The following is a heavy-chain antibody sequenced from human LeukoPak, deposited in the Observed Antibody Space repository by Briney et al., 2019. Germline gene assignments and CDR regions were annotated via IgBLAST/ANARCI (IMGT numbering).Heavy chain of an antibody. V-gene: IGHV3-53*01. D-gene: IGHD3-10*01. CDR1: GFTVSSNY. CDR2: IYSGGST. Sequence: PGGSLRLSCAASGFTVSSNYMSWVRQAPGKGLEWVSVIYSGGSTYYADSAKGRFTISRDSSKNTLYLQMNGLRAEDTAVYYCARDGRGENWFDPWGQGTLVTVSS. J-gene: IGHJ5*02. CDR3: ARDGRGENWFDP.